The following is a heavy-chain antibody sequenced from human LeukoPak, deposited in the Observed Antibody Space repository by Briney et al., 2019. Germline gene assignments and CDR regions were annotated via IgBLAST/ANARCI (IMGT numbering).Heavy chain of an antibody. CDR1: GYTFTGYY. D-gene: IGHD4-11*01. J-gene: IGHJ6*02. V-gene: IGHV1-2*02. Sequence: ASVNVSCKASGYTFTGYYMHWVRQAPGQGLEWMGWINPNSGGTNYPQKFQGRVTMTRDTSISTAYMELSRLRSDDTAVYYCARVGGSNDYKSRYYCYGMDVWGQGTTVTVSS. CDR2: INPNSGGT. CDR3: ARVGGSNDYKSRYYCYGMDV.